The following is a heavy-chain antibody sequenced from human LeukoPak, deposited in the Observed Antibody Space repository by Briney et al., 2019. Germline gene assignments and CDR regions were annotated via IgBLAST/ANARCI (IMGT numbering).Heavy chain of an antibody. CDR1: GGSISGTPYY. CDR2: IYDSGST. Sequence: PSETLSLTCAISGGSISGTPYYWGWIRQPPGKGLEWIGSIYDSGSTYYNTSIKSRLTISVDTSKNQFSLKLSSVTAADTAVYYCARASTIFGHFAYWGRGTLVTVSS. V-gene: IGHV4-39*07. CDR3: ARASTIFGHFAY. D-gene: IGHD3-3*01. J-gene: IGHJ4*02.